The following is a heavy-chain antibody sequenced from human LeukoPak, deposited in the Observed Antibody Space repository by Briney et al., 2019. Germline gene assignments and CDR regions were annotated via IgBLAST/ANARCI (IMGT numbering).Heavy chain of an antibody. Sequence: GGSLRLSCAASGFTFSSYAMSWVRQAPGKGLEGVSAISGSGGSTYYADSVKGRFTISRDNSKNTLYLQMNSLRAEDTAVYYCAKDPAVVVPAASAFDIWGQGTMVTVSS. V-gene: IGHV3-23*01. J-gene: IGHJ3*02. CDR2: ISGSGGST. D-gene: IGHD2-2*01. CDR1: GFTFSSYA. CDR3: AKDPAVVVPAASAFDI.